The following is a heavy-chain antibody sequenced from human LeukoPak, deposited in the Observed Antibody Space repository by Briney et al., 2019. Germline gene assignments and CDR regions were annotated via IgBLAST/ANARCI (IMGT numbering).Heavy chain of an antibody. J-gene: IGHJ4*02. D-gene: IGHD1-26*01. CDR2: INPNSGAT. Sequence: ASVKVDCVASGYTYTGYYMDLVREAPGQGLEWMGWINPNSGATNYAQKFQGRVTMTRDTSISTAYMEVSRLTSDDTAVYYCVRYRESYYGDWGQASQVTVST. V-gene: IGHV1-2*02. CDR3: VRYRESYYGD. CDR1: GYTYTGYY.